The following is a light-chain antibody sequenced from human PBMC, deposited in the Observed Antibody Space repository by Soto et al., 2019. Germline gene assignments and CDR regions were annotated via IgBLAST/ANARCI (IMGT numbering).Light chain of an antibody. CDR1: SSDIGAYNY. CDR2: DVN. CDR3: TSYTRSSTYV. J-gene: IGLJ1*01. V-gene: IGLV2-14*03. Sequence: QPVLTQPASVSGSPGQSITISCTGTSSDIGAYNYVSWYQQHPGKAPKLMIYDVNNRPSGVSNRFSGSKSGNTASLTISGLQAEDEADYFCTSYTRSSTYVFGTGTKLTVL.